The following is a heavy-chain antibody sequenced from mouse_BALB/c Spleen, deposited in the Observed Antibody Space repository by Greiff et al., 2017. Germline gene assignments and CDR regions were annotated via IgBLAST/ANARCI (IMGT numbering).Heavy chain of an antibody. CDR2: INPSTGYT. D-gene: IGHD2-1*01. V-gene: IGHV1-7*01. CDR3: ARGDYYGNFYFDD. CDR1: GYTFTSYW. Sequence: QVQLKQSGAELAKPGASVKMSCKASGYTFTSYWMHWVKQRPGQGLEWIGYINPSTGYTEYNQKFKDKATLTADKSSSTAYMQLSSLTSEDSAVYYCARGDYYGNFYFDDWGQGTTLTVSS. J-gene: IGHJ2*01.